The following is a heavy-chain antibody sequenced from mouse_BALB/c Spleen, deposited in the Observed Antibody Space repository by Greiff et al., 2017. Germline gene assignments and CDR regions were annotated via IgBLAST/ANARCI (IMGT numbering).Heavy chain of an antibody. Sequence: DVMLVESGGGLVKPGGSLKLSCAASGFTFSSYTMSWVRQTPEKRLEWVATISSGGGNTYYPDSVKGRFTISRDNAKNNLYLQMSSLRSEDTALYYCARSEGYDAYYAMDYWGQGTSVTVSS. D-gene: IGHD2-14*01. CDR3: ARSEGYDAYYAMDY. V-gene: IGHV5-9*03. CDR1: GFTFSSYT. CDR2: ISSGGGNT. J-gene: IGHJ4*01.